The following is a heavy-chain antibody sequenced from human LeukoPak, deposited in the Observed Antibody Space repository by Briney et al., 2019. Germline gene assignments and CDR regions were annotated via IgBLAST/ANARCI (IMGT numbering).Heavy chain of an antibody. CDR1: GGSISSSNW. CDR2: IYHSGST. Sequence: SETLSLTCAVSGGSISSSNWWSWVRQPPGKGLEWIGEIYHSGSTNYNPSLKSRVTISVDTSKNQFSLKLSSVTAADTAVYYCARDVVYYDSSGYYSYYFDYWGQGTLVTVSS. V-gene: IGHV4-4*02. D-gene: IGHD3-22*01. CDR3: ARDVVYYDSSGYYSYYFDY. J-gene: IGHJ4*02.